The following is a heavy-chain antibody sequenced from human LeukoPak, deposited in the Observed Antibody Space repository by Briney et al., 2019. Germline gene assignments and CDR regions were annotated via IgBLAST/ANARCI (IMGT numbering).Heavy chain of an antibody. CDR3: ARDGYYDSSGPNTYGMDV. J-gene: IGHJ6*02. CDR1: GYTFTSYG. D-gene: IGHD3-22*01. CDR2: ISAYNGNT. Sequence: ASVKVSCKASGYTFTSYGISWVRQAPGQGLEWMGWISAYNGNTNYAQKLQGRVTMTTDTSTSTAYMELRSLRSDDTAVYYCARDGYYDSSGPNTYGMDVWGQGTTVTVSS. V-gene: IGHV1-18*01.